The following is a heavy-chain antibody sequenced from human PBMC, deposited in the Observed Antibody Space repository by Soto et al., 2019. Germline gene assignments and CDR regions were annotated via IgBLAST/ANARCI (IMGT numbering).Heavy chain of an antibody. D-gene: IGHD4-17*01. CDR1: GFTFSNAW. Sequence: GGSLRLSCAASGFTFSNAWMNWVRQAPGKGLEYVSSITGSGAGTFYADSVKGRFTISRDNSRNTLYLQLSSLRAEDTAIYFCAKDPNGDYVGTFDSWGQGSLVTVSS. CDR3: AKDPNGDYVGTFDS. CDR2: ITGSGAGT. V-gene: IGHV3-23*01. J-gene: IGHJ4*02.